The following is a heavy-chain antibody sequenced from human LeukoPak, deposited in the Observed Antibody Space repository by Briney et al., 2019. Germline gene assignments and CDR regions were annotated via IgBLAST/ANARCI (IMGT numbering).Heavy chain of an antibody. CDR1: GVSMNYYF. Sequence: SETLSLTCTVSGVSMNYYFWNWIRQPAGEGLQWIGRIHSSGTTNYNPSLKSRVTMSVDTSKNQFSLKLSSVTAADTAVYYCAREGYYYDSSGYRVFGYDYWGQGTLVTVSS. D-gene: IGHD3-22*01. CDR3: AREGYYYDSSGYRVFGYDY. CDR2: IHSSGTT. V-gene: IGHV4-4*07. J-gene: IGHJ4*02.